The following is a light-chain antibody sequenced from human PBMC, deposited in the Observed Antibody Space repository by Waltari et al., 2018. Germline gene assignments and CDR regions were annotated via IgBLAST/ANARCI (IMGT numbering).Light chain of an antibody. J-gene: IGKJ1*01. Sequence: IQLTQSPSSLSASVGDRVTITCRASQGISNYLAWYQQKPGKAPKLMIYAASTFQSGVPSRVSGSGSGTDCTRTISSLQPEDCATYYCQQLNSYQWTFGQGTKVEIK. V-gene: IGKV1-9*01. CDR3: QQLNSYQWT. CDR2: AAS. CDR1: QGISNY.